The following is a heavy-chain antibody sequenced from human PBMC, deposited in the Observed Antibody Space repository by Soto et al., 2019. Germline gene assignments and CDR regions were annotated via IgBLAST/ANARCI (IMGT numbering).Heavy chain of an antibody. CDR1: GYTFTSYG. CDR2: INAANGDT. CDR3: VRRHVSATGIDWFDP. J-gene: IGHJ5*02. D-gene: IGHD6-13*01. V-gene: IGHV1-3*01. Sequence: ASVKVSCKASGYTFTSYGIHWVRQAPGQRLERMGWINAANGDTKYSPKFQGRVTITRDTSASTAYMELSSLRSEDTAVYYCVRRHVSATGIDWFDPWGQGTLVTVSS.